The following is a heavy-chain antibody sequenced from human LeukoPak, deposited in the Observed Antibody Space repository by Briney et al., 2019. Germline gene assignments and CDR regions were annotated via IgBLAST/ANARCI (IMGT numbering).Heavy chain of an antibody. Sequence: PGGSLRLSCAASGFTVSSNYVSWVRQAPGKGLEWVSIIYTGGSIYYADSVKGRFTISRDNSKNTLYLQMNSLRAEDTAVYYCARGHYDSSGYYIGPFDYWGQGTLVTVFS. V-gene: IGHV3-66*01. D-gene: IGHD3-22*01. J-gene: IGHJ4*02. CDR3: ARGHYDSSGYYIGPFDY. CDR1: GFTVSSNY. CDR2: IYTGGSI.